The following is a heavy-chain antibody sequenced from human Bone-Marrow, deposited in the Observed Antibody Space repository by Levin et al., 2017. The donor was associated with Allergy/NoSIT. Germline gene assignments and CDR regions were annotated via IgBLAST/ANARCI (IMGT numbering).Heavy chain of an antibody. CDR3: AKESSIAARYYYYYAMDV. CDR2: MSSDGSYE. Sequence: SCAASGFTFSSYAMHWVRQAPGKGLEWVAVMSSDGSYEYYGDSVQGRFTITRDNSKNTLYLQMNSLRPEDTAVYFCAKESSIAARYYYYYAMDVWGQGTTVAVSS. V-gene: IGHV3-30*18. CDR1: GFTFSSYA. J-gene: IGHJ6*02. D-gene: IGHD6-6*01.